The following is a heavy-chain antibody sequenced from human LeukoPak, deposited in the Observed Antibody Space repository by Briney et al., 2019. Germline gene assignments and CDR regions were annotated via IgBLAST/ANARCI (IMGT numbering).Heavy chain of an antibody. CDR3: AKGGSSSPYTHFDY. Sequence: PGGSLRLSCAASGFTFSSYAMSWVRQAPGMGLEWVSAIGGSGGSTYYADSVKGRFTISRDNSKNTMSLQMNSLRAEDTAVYYCAKGGSSSPYTHFDYWGQGTLVTVSS. J-gene: IGHJ4*02. V-gene: IGHV3-23*01. D-gene: IGHD6-6*01. CDR2: IGGSGGST. CDR1: GFTFSSYA.